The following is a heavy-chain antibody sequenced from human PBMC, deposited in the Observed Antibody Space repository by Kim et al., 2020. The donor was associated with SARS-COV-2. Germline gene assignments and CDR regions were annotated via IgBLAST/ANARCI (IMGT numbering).Heavy chain of an antibody. CDR1: GGSISSYY. J-gene: IGHJ6*02. CDR3: ARGEGVGIMIFGVAGSGMDV. V-gene: IGHV4-59*01. Sequence: SETLSLTCTVSGGSISSYYWSWIRQPPGKGLEWIGYIYYSGSTNYNPSPKSRVTISVDTSKNQFSLKLSSVTAADTAVYYCARGEGVGIMIFGVAGSGMDVWGQGTTVTVSS. D-gene: IGHD3-3*01. CDR2: IYYSGST.